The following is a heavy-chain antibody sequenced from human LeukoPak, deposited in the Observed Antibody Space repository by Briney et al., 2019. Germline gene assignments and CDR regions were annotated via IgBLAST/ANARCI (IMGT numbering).Heavy chain of an antibody. D-gene: IGHD2-2*01. CDR1: GYTFTGYY. J-gene: IGHJ4*02. V-gene: IGHV1-2*02. Sequence: ASVKVSCKASGYTFTGYYMHWVRQAPGQGLEWMGWINPNSGGTNYAQKFQGRVTMTRDTSISTAYMELSRLRSDDTAVYYCARGDDVVVPAKGVDYWGQGTLVTVSS. CDR3: ARGDDVVVPAKGVDY. CDR2: INPNSGGT.